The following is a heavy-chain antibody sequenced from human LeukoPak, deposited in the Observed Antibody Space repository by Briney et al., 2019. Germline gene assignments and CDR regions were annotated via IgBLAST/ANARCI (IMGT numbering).Heavy chain of an antibody. CDR3: ATSYGYYVSSPTDY. CDR2: ISSSSSYI. Sequence: GGSLSLYCAASGFTFSSYRMSWVRQAQGKGLEWVSSISSSSSYIYYADSVKGRFTIARDNAKNSLYLQMNSLRAEDTAVYYCATSYGYYVSSPTDYWGQGTLVTVSS. D-gene: IGHD4-17*01. CDR1: GFTFSSYR. J-gene: IGHJ4*02. V-gene: IGHV3-21*01.